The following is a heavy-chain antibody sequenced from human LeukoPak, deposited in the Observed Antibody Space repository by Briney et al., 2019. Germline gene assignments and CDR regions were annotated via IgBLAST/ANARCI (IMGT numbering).Heavy chain of an antibody. J-gene: IGHJ5*02. V-gene: IGHV4-34*01. Sequence: PSETLSLTCAVYGGSFSGYYWGWIRQPPGKGLEWIGSIYYSGSTYYNPSLKSRVTISVDTSKNQFSLKLSSVTAADTAVYYCARAGYYYDSSGQGWFDPWGQGTLVTVSS. CDR2: IYYSGST. D-gene: IGHD3-22*01. CDR3: ARAGYYYDSSGQGWFDP. CDR1: GGSFSGYY.